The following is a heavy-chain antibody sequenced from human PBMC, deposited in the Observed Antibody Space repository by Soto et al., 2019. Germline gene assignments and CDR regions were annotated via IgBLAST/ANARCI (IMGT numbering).Heavy chain of an antibody. CDR1: GGSISSGGYN. V-gene: IGHV4-31*03. CDR3: ARVPVYDILTGYPAGGSDY. J-gene: IGHJ4*02. Sequence: QVQLQESGPGLVKPSQTLSLTCTVSGGSISSGGYNWSWIRQHPGKGLEWIGYIYYSGRTYYNPSLKRRVTISVDTSKNQLALKLSSVTAADTAVYYCARVPVYDILTGYPAGGSDYWGQRTLVTVSS. D-gene: IGHD3-9*01. CDR2: IYYSGRT.